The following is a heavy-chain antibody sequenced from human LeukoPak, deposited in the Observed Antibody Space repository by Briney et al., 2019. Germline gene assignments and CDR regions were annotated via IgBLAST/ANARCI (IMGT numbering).Heavy chain of an antibody. CDR2: IKQDGSEK. V-gene: IGHV3-7*01. CDR3: ARRYFDY. J-gene: IGHJ4*02. Sequence: GGSLRLSCAASGFTFSNYAMSWVRQAPGKGLEWVANIKQDGSEKYYVDSVKGRFTISRDNAKNSLYLQMNSLRAEDTAVYYCARRYFDYWGQGTLVTVSS. CDR1: GFTFSNYA.